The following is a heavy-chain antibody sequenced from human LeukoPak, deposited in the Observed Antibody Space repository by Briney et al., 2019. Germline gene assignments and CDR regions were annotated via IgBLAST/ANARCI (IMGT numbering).Heavy chain of an antibody. CDR2: IIPIFGIA. D-gene: IGHD4-17*01. CDR3: ARVNGDFDY. Sequence: ASVKVSCKASGGTFSSYAISWVRQARGQGLEWMGRIIPIFGIANYAQKFQGRVTITADKSTSTAYMELSSLRSEDTAVYYCARVNGDFDYWGQGTLVTVSS. J-gene: IGHJ4*02. CDR1: GGTFSSYA. V-gene: IGHV1-69*04.